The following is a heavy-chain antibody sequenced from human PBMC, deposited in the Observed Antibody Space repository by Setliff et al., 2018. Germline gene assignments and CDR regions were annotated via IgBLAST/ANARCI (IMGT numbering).Heavy chain of an antibody. D-gene: IGHD3-22*01. V-gene: IGHV4-59*01. CDR2: IHYSGST. J-gene: IGHJ4*02. Sequence: PSETLSLTCAVYGGSFSGYSWSWIRQPPGKGLEWIGFIHYSGSTNYNPSLKSRVTISVDTSKNQFSLNLNSVTAADTAVYYCARYRNYFDSSGQTQYYFDYWGQGTLVTVSS. CDR1: GGSFSGYS. CDR3: ARYRNYFDSSGQTQYYFDY.